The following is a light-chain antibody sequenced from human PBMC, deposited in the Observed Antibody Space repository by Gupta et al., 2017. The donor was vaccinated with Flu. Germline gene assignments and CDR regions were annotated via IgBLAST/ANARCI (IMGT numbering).Light chain of an antibody. CDR3: QQYHSIPYT. Sequence: DIVMTQSPDSLAVSLGEEAAINCKSSQSFLYNSNNKNYLNWYQQKPGQPPKLLIYWASSRKSGVPERFSGSGSGTDFSLTISSLQAEDLAIYYCQQYHSIPYTFGEGSKLEIK. CDR1: QSFLYNSNNKNY. V-gene: IGKV4-1*01. CDR2: WAS. J-gene: IGKJ2*01.